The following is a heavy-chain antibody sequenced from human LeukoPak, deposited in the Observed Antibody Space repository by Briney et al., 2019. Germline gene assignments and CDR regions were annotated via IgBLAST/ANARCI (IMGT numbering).Heavy chain of an antibody. CDR1: GFTFRSYT. J-gene: IGHJ4*02. V-gene: IGHV3-21*01. D-gene: IGHD6-13*01. CDR2: ISSSSYI. CDR3: ASAGYSSSWYYNN. Sequence: GGSLRLSCAASGFTFRSYTMNWVRQAPGKGLEWVSSISSSSYIYYADSVKGRFTISRDNAKNSLYLQMNSLRAEDTAVYYCASAGYSSSWYYNNWGQGTLVTVSS.